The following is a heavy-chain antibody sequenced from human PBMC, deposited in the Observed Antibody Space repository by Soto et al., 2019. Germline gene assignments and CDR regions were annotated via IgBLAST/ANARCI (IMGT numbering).Heavy chain of an antibody. CDR3: ASKVLRFLEWFPQRNYYYGMDV. CDR1: GGSFSGYY. D-gene: IGHD3-3*01. CDR2: INHSGST. J-gene: IGHJ6*02. V-gene: IGHV4-34*01. Sequence: SETLSLTCAVYGGSFSGYYWSWIRQPPGKGLEWIGEINHSGSTNYNPSLKSRVTISVDTSKNQFSLKLSSVTAADTAVYYCASKVLRFLEWFPQRNYYYGMDVWGQGTTVTVSS.